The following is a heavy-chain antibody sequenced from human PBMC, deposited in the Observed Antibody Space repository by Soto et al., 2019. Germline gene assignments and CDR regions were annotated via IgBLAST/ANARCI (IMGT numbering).Heavy chain of an antibody. CDR1: GGSFSGYY. V-gene: IGHV4-34*01. CDR3: ARVKKGGVRGVHYYYYGMDV. CDR2: INHSGST. Sequence: SETLSLTCAVYGGSFSGYYWSWIRQPPGKGLEWIGEINHSGSTNYNPSLKSRVTISVDTSKNQFSLKLSSVTAADTAVYYCARVKKGGVRGVHYYYYGMDVWGQGTTVTVSS. J-gene: IGHJ6*02. D-gene: IGHD3-10*01.